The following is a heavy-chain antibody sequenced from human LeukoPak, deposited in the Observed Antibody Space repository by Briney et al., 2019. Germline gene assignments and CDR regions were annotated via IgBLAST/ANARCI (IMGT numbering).Heavy chain of an antibody. J-gene: IGHJ2*01. Sequence: SETLSLTCTVSGDSLNNSNYFWGWIRQPPGKGLEWIVTIHYTGNAYYNPSLTSRLTISVDMSRNQFSLKLTSVTAADTAVYYCARPVDWYFDAWGRGTLVTVSS. CDR2: IHYTGNA. CDR3: ARPVDWYFDA. V-gene: IGHV4-39*01. CDR1: GDSLNNSNYF.